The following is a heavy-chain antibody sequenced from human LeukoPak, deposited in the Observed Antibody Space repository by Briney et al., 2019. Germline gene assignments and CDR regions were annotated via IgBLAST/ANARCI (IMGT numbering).Heavy chain of an antibody. J-gene: IGHJ4*02. CDR1: GFTFGPHS. CDR2: ISSDTDYI. Sequence: PGGSLRLSCAASGFTFGPHSMHWVRQAPGKGLDWVASISSDTDYIYYADSVKGRFTISRDNPRNSVFLQMNSLRDDDTAVYFCVRGGLMTIGTVIASPFDYWGQGILVLVSS. D-gene: IGHD3-16*02. V-gene: IGHV3-21*06. CDR3: VRGGLMTIGTVIASPFDY.